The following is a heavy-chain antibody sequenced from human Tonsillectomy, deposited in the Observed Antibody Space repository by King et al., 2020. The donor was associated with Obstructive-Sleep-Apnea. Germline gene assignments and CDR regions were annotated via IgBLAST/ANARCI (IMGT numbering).Heavy chain of an antibody. Sequence: VQLVESGGGLVKPGGSLRLSCAASGFTFSSYSMNWVRQAPGKGLEWVSSISSSSSYIYYADSVKGRFTISRDNAKNSLYLQMNSLRAEDTAVYYCARGIGGSSGWRYLPYYFDYWGQGTLVTVSS. J-gene: IGHJ4*02. V-gene: IGHV3-21*01. CDR1: GFTFSSYS. CDR3: ARGIGGSSGWRYLPYYFDY. D-gene: IGHD6-19*01. CDR2: ISSSSSYI.